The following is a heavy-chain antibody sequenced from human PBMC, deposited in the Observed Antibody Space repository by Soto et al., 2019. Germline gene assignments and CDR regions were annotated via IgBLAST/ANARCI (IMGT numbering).Heavy chain of an antibody. CDR1: GGTFSSYA. CDR2: IIPIFGTA. J-gene: IGHJ4*02. CDR3: ARDMDPSLDSSSWRHDD. V-gene: IGHV1-69*13. Sequence: GASVKVSCKASGGTFSSYAISWVRQAPGQGLEWMGGIIPIFGTANYAQKFQGRVTITADESTSTAYMELSSLRSEDTAVYYCARDMDPSLDSSSWRHDDWGQGSLVTVSS. D-gene: IGHD6-13*01.